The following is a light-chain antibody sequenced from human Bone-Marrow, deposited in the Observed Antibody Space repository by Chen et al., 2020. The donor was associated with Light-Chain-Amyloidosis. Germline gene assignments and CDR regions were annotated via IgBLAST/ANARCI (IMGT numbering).Light chain of an antibody. CDR2: EDD. CDR1: SGSIATNY. J-gene: IGLJ3*02. Sequence: NFMLTQPHSVSECQGKTVIISGTRSSGSIATNYVQWYQQRPGSSPTTVIYEDDQRPSGVPDRFSGSIDRSSNSASLTISGLKTEDEADYYCQSYQGSSQGVFGGGTKLTVL. V-gene: IGLV6-57*01. CDR3: QSYQGSSQGV.